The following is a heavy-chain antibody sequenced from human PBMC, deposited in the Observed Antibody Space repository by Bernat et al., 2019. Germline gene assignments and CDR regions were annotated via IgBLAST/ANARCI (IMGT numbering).Heavy chain of an antibody. CDR3: AKCLVVVVTANFPFNY. Sequence: EVQLVESGGVGVQPGGSLRPAGAASGFTFDDYTMHWVRQAPGKGLEGVSLISWDGGSTYYADSVKGRFTISRDNSKNSLYLQMNSLRTEDTALYYCAKCLVVVVTANFPFNYWGQGTLVTVSS. D-gene: IGHD2-21*02. CDR1: GFTFDDYT. CDR2: ISWDGGST. J-gene: IGHJ4*02. V-gene: IGHV3-43*01.